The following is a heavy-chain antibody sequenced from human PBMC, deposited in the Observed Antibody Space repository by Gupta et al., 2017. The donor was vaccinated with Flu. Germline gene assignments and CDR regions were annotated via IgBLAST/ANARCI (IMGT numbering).Heavy chain of an antibody. Sequence: GWVRQPPGKGLEWIGSIYYSGSTCYNPSLKSRVTISADMSKNQFSLKLSSVTAADTAVYYCARQAHNGGHGGWGQGTLVTVSS. D-gene: IGHD2-8*01. J-gene: IGHJ4*02. CDR3: ARQAHNGGHGG. V-gene: IGHV4-39*01. CDR2: IYYSGST.